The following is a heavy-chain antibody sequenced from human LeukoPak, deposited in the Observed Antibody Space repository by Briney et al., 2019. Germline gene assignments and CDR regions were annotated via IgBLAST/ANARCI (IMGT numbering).Heavy chain of an antibody. D-gene: IGHD3-10*01. CDR2: MKQDGSDK. J-gene: IGHJ4*02. V-gene: IGHV3-7*02. CDR1: GFTFSSYW. Sequence: GGSLRLSCAASGFTFSSYWMSWVRQAPGKGLEWVANMKQDGSDKYYVDSVKGRFTISRDNAKNSLYLQMNSLRAEDTAVYYCARKFGLNDLNEYWGRGTLVTVSS. CDR3: ARKFGLNDLNEY.